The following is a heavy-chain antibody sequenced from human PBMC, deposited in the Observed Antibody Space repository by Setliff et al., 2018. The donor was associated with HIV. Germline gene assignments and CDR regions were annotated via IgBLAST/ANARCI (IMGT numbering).Heavy chain of an antibody. CDR3: ARIVRPSYYYYYYMDV. V-gene: IGHV1-69*13. D-gene: IGHD3-10*02. Sequence: ASVKVSCKASGYTFTDYYIHWVRQAPGQGLEWMGGIIPIFNTANYAQKFQGRVTITADESTSTAYMELSSLRSEDTAVYYCARIVRPSYYYYYYMDVWGKGTTVTVSS. J-gene: IGHJ6*03. CDR2: IIPIFNTA. CDR1: GYTFTDYY.